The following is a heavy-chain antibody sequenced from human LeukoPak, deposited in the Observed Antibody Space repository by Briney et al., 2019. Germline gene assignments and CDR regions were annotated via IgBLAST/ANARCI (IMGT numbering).Heavy chain of an antibody. D-gene: IGHD4-17*01. CDR3: AKEEVNHGDYSFDY. CDR2: IRGSGEFT. J-gene: IGHJ4*02. CDR1: GFTFSTYA. V-gene: IGHV3-23*01. Sequence: GGSLRLSCAASGFTFSTYAMSWVRQAPGKGLEWVSSIRGSGEFTYYADSVKGRFTISRDNSKNTLFLQMNSLRAEDAAVYYCAKEEVNHGDYSFDYWGQGTLVTVSS.